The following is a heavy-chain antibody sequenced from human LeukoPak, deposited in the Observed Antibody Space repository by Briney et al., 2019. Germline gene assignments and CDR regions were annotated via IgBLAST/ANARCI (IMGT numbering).Heavy chain of an antibody. D-gene: IGHD3-10*01. V-gene: IGHV1-8*01. J-gene: IGHJ6*03. CDR3: ARADYGSGRNYYYYYMDG. CDR1: GYTFTSYD. Sequence: ASVKVSCKASGYTFTSYDINWVRQATGQGLEWMGWMNPNSGNTGYAQKFQDRVTMTRNTSISTAYMELSSLRSEDTAVYYCARADYGSGRNYYYYYMDGWGKGTTVTVSS. CDR2: MNPNSGNT.